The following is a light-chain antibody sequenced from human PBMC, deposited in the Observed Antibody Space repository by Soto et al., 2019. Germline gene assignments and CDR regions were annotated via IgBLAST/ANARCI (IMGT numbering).Light chain of an antibody. CDR2: WAS. V-gene: IGKV4-1*01. J-gene: IGKJ1*01. Sequence: DIVMTQSPDSLAVSLGERATINCKSSQSVLYSSNNKNYLAWYQQKPGQPPKLVIYWASTRESGVPDRFSGSGSGTDFTRPISSLQAEDVAVYYCQQYYSSPWTFGQGTKVEIK. CDR1: QSVLYSSNNKNY. CDR3: QQYYSSPWT.